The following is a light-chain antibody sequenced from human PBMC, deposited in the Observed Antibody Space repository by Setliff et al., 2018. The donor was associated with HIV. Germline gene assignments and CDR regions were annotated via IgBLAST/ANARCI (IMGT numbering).Light chain of an antibody. CDR2: DVS. V-gene: IGLV2-18*02. CDR1: SSDVGSYNR. J-gene: IGLJ1*01. Sequence: QSVLTQPPSVSGSPGQSVTISCTGTSSDVGSYNRVSWYQQPPGAAPKLMIYDVSNRPSGVSNRFSGSKSGNTASLTISGLQAEDEADYYCSSYTSSTPLYVFGTGTKVTVL. CDR3: SSYTSSTPLYV.